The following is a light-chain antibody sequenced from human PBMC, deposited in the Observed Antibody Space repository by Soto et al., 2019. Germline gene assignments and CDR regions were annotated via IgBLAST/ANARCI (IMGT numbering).Light chain of an antibody. CDR2: KAS. J-gene: IGKJ1*01. CDR1: QSISSW. CDR3: EHYNSSWT. V-gene: IGKV1-5*03. Sequence: DTQMTQSPSTLSASVGDRVTITCLASQSISSWLAWYQQKPGKAPKLLIYKASSVESGVPSRFSGSVSGTEFTLTISMLKPDDFATYDCEHYNSSWTFGQGTKVESK.